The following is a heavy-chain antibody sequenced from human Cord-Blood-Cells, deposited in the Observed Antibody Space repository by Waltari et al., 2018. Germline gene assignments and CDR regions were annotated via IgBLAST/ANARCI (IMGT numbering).Heavy chain of an antibody. CDR1: GGSFRGYY. J-gene: IGHJ4*02. CDR2: INHRGST. D-gene: IGHD3-9*01. CDR3: ASGGAYYDILTGYYY. V-gene: IGHV4-34*01. Sequence: QVQLQQWGAGLLKPSETLSLTCAAYGGSFRGYYWTWIRQPPGKGLEWIGEINHRGSTNYNPSLKSRVTISVDTSKNQFSLKLSSVTAADTAVYYCASGGAYYDILTGYYYWGQGTLVTVSS.